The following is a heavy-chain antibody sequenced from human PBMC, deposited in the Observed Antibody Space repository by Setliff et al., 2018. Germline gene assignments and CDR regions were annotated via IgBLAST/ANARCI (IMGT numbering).Heavy chain of an antibody. CDR3: ARGKGSWVLLRWFDP. Sequence: SETLSLTCAVYGGSFSGYYWTWIRQPPGKGLEWIGEINHSGSTNYNPSLKSRVTISVDTSKNQFSLKLSSVTAADTAVYYCARGKGSWVLLRWFDPLGQGTLVTVSS. J-gene: IGHJ5*02. CDR1: GGSFSGYY. V-gene: IGHV4-34*01. CDR2: INHSGST. D-gene: IGHD3-10*01.